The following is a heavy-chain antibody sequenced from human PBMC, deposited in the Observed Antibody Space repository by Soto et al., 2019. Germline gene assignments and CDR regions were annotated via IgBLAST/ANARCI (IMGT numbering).Heavy chain of an antibody. J-gene: IGHJ6*02. V-gene: IGHV4-4*07. Sequence: SETLSLTCTVSGGSISSYYWSWIRQPAGKGLEWIGRIYTSGSTNYNPSVKSRVTMSLDTSKNQFSLKLNSVNAADTGRNYCARDHGLVGATMTGHYYYGMDVWRQGTTVTVSS. D-gene: IGHD1-26*01. CDR2: IYTSGST. CDR1: GGSISSYY. CDR3: ARDHGLVGATMTGHYYYGMDV.